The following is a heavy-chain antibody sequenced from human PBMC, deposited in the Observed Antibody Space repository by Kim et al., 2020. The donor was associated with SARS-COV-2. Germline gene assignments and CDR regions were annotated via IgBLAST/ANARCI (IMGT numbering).Heavy chain of an antibody. D-gene: IGHD3-10*01. J-gene: IGHJ4*02. V-gene: IGHV5-51*01. CDR1: GYSFTSYW. Sequence: KVSCKGSGYSFTSYWIGWVRQMPGKGLEWMGIIYPGDSDTRYSPSFQGQVTISADKSISTAYLQWSSLKASDTAMYYCASTHAQGGDYYGSGSLGLWGQGTLVTVSS. CDR2: IYPGDSDT. CDR3: ASTHAQGGDYYGSGSLGL.